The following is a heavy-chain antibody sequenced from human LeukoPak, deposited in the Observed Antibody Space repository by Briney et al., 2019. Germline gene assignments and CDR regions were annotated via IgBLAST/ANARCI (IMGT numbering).Heavy chain of an antibody. D-gene: IGHD2-2*01. CDR3: ARGSRTSVDY. CDR2: IYKSGNT. Sequence: SETLSLTCTVSGGSISSYYWSWIRQPPGKGLEWIGYIYKSGNTNYNPSLKSRVTISVDTSKNEFSLNLSSVIAADTAVYYCARGSRTSVDYWGQGTLVTASS. V-gene: IGHV4-59*01. J-gene: IGHJ4*02. CDR1: GGSISSYY.